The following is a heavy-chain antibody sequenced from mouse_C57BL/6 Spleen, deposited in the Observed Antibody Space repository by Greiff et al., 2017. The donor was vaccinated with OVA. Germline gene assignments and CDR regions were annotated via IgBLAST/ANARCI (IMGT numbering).Heavy chain of an antibody. CDR2: ISDGGSYT. Sequence: EVQLQQSGGGLVKPGGSLKLSCAASGFTFSSYAMSWVRQTPEKRLEWVATISDGGSYTYYPDNVKGRFTISRDNAKNNLYLQMSHLKSEDTAMYYCARDDIYDGHPKAMDYWGQGTSVTVSS. V-gene: IGHV5-4*01. J-gene: IGHJ4*01. CDR1: GFTFSSYA. CDR3: ARDDIYDGHPKAMDY. D-gene: IGHD2-3*01.